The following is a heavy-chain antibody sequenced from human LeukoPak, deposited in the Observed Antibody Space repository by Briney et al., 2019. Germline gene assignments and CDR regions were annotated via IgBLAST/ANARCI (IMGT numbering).Heavy chain of an antibody. Sequence: GGSLRLSCAGSGFTFSSYAMSWVRQAPGKGLERVSAISDSGDYTYYADSVKGRFTISRDNSKNTLYLHVNSLRAEDTAVYYCAKDTSIGKYCTSGVCSPFDYWGQGTLVTVSS. CDR1: GFTFSSYA. CDR3: AKDTSIGKYCTSGVCSPFDY. J-gene: IGHJ4*02. CDR2: ISDSGDYT. D-gene: IGHD2-8*01. V-gene: IGHV3-23*01.